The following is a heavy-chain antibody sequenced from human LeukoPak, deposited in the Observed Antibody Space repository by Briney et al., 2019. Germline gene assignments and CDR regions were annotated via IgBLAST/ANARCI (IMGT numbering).Heavy chain of an antibody. CDR1: GGSITSSYY. V-gene: IGHV4-39*01. D-gene: IGHD5-24*01. CDR2: ISSSGGT. J-gene: IGHJ3*02. CDR3: ARQERRDGSPKGCFDI. Sequence: SETLSLTCTVSGGSITSSYYWGWIRQPPGKGLEWIGSISSSGGTYYNPSLKSRFTMSVDTSKSQFPLKLNSVTAADTAVYSCARQERRDGSPKGCFDIWGQGTMVTVSS.